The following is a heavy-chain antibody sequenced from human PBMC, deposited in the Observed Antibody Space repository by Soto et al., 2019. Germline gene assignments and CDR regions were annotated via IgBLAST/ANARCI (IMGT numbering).Heavy chain of an antibody. D-gene: IGHD4-17*01. CDR2: ISSSSSYI. J-gene: IGHJ6*02. CDR3: AREGDDYGDYVELYYYYGMDV. Sequence: LRLSCAASGFTFSSYSMNWVRQAPGKGLEWVSSISSSSSYIYYADSVKGRFTISRDNAKNSLYLQMNSLRAEDTAVYYCAREGDDYGDYVELYYYYGMDVWGQGTTVTVSS. V-gene: IGHV3-21*01. CDR1: GFTFSSYS.